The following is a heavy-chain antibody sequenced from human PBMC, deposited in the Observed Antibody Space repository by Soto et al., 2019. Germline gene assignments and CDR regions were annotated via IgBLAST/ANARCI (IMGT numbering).Heavy chain of an antibody. Sequence: DVQLVESGGGLVQPGRSLRLSCAASGFTFDDYVMHWVRQPPGKGLEWVSGISWNSGSIGYADSVKGRFTISRDNAKNSLYLQMNSLRAEDTALYYCAKGVRFLDYYAMDVWGQGTTVTVSS. J-gene: IGHJ6*02. D-gene: IGHD3-3*01. CDR3: AKGVRFLDYYAMDV. CDR1: GFTFDDYV. CDR2: ISWNSGSI. V-gene: IGHV3-9*01.